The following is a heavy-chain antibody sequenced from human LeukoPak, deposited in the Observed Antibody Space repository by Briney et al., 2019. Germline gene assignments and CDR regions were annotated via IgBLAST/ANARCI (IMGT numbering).Heavy chain of an antibody. CDR1: GGSISSLY. D-gene: IGHD6-6*01. Sequence: SETLSLTCSVSGGSISSLYWSWVRQPPGKGLEWVGYIYYTGSTNYNASLKSRVTMFVNMSKNKFSLRLSSVTAADTAVYYCARHRAYSSSSPFDYWGQGTLVTVSS. CDR3: ARHRAYSSSSPFDY. J-gene: IGHJ4*02. V-gene: IGHV4-59*08. CDR2: IYYTGST.